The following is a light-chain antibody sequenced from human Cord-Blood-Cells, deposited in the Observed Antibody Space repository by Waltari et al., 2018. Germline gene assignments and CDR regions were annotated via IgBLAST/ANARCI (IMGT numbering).Light chain of an antibody. CDR2: DAS. CDR1: PSVSSY. CDR3: QQRSNWPPIT. Sequence: EIVLTQSPATLSLSPGERATLSCRASPSVSSYLAWYQQKPGQDPRLLIYDASNRATGIPARFSGSGSGTDFTLTIISLEPEDFAVYYCQQRSNWPPITFGQGTRLEIK. J-gene: IGKJ5*01. V-gene: IGKV3-11*01.